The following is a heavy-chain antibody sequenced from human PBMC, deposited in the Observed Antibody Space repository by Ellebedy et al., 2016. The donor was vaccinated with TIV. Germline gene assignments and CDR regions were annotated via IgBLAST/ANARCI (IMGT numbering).Heavy chain of an antibody. J-gene: IGHJ3*02. V-gene: IGHV3-7*01. CDR2: MNQDESQR. Sequence: GESLKISCAASGFSFRNYWMSWVRQAPGKGLEWVANMNQDESQRCYVDSVKGRFTISRDNAKNSLYLQMNSLRAEDTAIYYCATDGSYGDYRSPTHAFEIWGQGTMVTVSS. CDR3: ATDGSYGDYRSPTHAFEI. CDR1: GFSFRNYW. D-gene: IGHD4-17*01.